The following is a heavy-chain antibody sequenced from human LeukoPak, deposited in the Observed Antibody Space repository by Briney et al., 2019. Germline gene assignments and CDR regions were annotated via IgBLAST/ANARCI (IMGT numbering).Heavy chain of an antibody. CDR2: NDYSGST. CDR3: ASLGVNWFDP. Sequence: SETLSLTCIVSGGPISTHYWSWSRQPPGKGLEWIGYNDYSGSTNYNPSLKSQVTISVDTSKNQFSLKLNSVTAADTAVYYCASLGVNWFDPWGQGTLVTVSS. V-gene: IGHV4-59*11. D-gene: IGHD3-16*01. CDR1: GGPISTHY. J-gene: IGHJ5*02.